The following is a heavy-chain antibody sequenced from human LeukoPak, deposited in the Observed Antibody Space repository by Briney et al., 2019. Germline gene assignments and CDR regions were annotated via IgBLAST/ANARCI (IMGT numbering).Heavy chain of an antibody. D-gene: IGHD3-22*01. J-gene: IGHJ4*02. CDR1: VLTVSSSY. Sequence: VGSLRLSCAASVLTVSSSYMSWVRQAPGKGLEGVSIIYNDGTTYDADSMKGPFTISRDNSKNTLYLQVNSLRAEDTAVYYCARDIYDSSEYYFASWGEGNLVTVSS. CDR2: IYNDGTT. CDR3: ARDIYDSSEYYFAS. V-gene: IGHV3-53*01.